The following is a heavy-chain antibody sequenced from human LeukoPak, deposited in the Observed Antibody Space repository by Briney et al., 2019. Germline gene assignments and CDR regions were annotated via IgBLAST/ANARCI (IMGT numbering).Heavy chain of an antibody. CDR1: GFTFSSYS. CDR3: TRAGFSGYLATHY. CDR2: ISSSSSYI. V-gene: IGHV3-21*01. Sequence: GGSLRLSCAASGFTFSSYSMNWVRQAPGKGLEWVSSISSSSSYIYYADSVKGRFTISRDNAKNSLYLQMNSLRAEDTAVYYCTRAGFSGYLATHYWGQGTLVTVSS. J-gene: IGHJ4*02. D-gene: IGHD5-12*01.